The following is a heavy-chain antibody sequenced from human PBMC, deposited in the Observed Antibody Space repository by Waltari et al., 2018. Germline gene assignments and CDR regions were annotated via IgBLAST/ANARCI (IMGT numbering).Heavy chain of an antibody. CDR2: IYHSGST. V-gene: IGHV4-38-2*01. Sequence: QVQLQESGPGLVKPSETPSLTCAVSGYSLSSGHYWGLIRQPPGRGLEWIGSIYHSGSTYYNPSLKSRVTISVDTSKNSLYLQMSSLRAEDTAVYYCARHLRPYCVGDCYSGLAYWGQGTLVTVSS. D-gene: IGHD2-21*01. CDR1: GYSLSSGHY. CDR3: ARHLRPYCVGDCYSGLAY. J-gene: IGHJ4*02.